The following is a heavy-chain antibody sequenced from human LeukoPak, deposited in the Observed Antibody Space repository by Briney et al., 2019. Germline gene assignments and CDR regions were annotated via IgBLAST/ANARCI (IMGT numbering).Heavy chain of an antibody. V-gene: IGHV1-18*01. CDR1: GYTFTSYG. CDR3: AKTYYYDSSGPNAFDI. J-gene: IGHJ3*02. D-gene: IGHD3-22*01. Sequence: ASVKVSCKASGYTFTSYGISWVRQAPGQGLEWMGWISAYNGNTNYAQKLQGRVTMTTDTSTSTAYMELRSLRSDDTAVYYCAKTYYYDSSGPNAFDIWGQGTMVTVSS. CDR2: ISAYNGNT.